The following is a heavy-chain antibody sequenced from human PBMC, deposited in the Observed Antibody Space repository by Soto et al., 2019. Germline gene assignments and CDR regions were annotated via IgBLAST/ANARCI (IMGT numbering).Heavy chain of an antibody. CDR1: GGSFNNYV. Sequence: QVQLVQSGAEVRKPGSSVKVSCEASGGSFNNYVISWLRQAPGQGLEWMGGIIPNYEAASYAQKFRGQLTITADKATNTAYLELNSLRPEDTATYFCARYWNAGTLYGAFDIWGQGTTVIVS. CDR3: ARYWNAGTLYGAFDI. J-gene: IGHJ3*02. D-gene: IGHD4-17*01. V-gene: IGHV1-69*06. CDR2: IIPNYEAA.